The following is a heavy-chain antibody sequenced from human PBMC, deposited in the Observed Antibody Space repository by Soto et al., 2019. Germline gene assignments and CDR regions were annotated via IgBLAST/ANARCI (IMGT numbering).Heavy chain of an antibody. V-gene: IGHV4-31*03. CDR1: GDSIGGVGY. CDR3: ARSGVTGIVIPSHWFDP. CDR2: ISSSGST. J-gene: IGHJ5*02. D-gene: IGHD2-21*02. Sequence: SETLSLTCTVSGDSIGGVGYWSWIRQFPGRGLEWIGCISSSGSTYYNPALNNRISLSLDTSQSQFSLKLLSVTAADTAIYYCARSGVTGIVIPSHWFDPWGQGTLVTVSS.